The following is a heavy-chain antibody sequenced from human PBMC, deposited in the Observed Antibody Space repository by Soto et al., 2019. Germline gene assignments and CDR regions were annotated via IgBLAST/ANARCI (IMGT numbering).Heavy chain of an antibody. CDR2: INSNGGST. J-gene: IGHJ4*02. V-gene: IGHV3-23*01. CDR3: ARVPDLDYCSRTSCLYYFDY. D-gene: IGHD2-2*01. Sequence: PGGSLGLSCVASGFTFSRYVMTWVPQAPGKGLERVSTINSNGGSTYYTDSVKGRFTISRDNSKNSLYLQMNGLRAEDTAVYFCARVPDLDYCSRTSCLYYFDYWGQGALVTVSS. CDR1: GFTFSRYV.